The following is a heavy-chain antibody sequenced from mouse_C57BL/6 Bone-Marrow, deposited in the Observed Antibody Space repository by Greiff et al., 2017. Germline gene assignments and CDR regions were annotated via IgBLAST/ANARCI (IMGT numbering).Heavy chain of an antibody. D-gene: IGHD1-1*01. CDR1: GYTFTDYY. Sequence: DVKLQESGPVLVKPGASVKMSCKASGYTFTDYYMNWVKQSHGKSLEWIGVINPYNGGTSYNQKFKGKATLTVDKSSSTAYMELNSLTSEDSAVYYCARPYYYGSSWFAYWGQGTLVTVSA. CDR3: ARPYYYGSSWFAY. J-gene: IGHJ3*01. V-gene: IGHV1-19*01. CDR2: INPYNGGT.